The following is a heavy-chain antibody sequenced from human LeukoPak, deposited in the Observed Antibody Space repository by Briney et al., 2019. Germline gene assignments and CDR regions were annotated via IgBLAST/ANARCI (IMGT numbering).Heavy chain of an antibody. Sequence: PGGSLRLSCAASGFTFSSYWMICVGQAPGKGLEWVSAISGSGGSTYYADSVKGRFTISRDNSKNTLYLQMNSLRAEDTAVYYCAKYLASDGSTHARLGAADYWGQGTLVTVSS. D-gene: IGHD2-15*01. CDR1: GFTFSSYW. J-gene: IGHJ4*02. CDR2: ISGSGGST. CDR3: AKYLASDGSTHARLGAADY. V-gene: IGHV3-23*01.